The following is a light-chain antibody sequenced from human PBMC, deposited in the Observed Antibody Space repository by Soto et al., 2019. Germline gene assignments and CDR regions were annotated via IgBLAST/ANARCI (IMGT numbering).Light chain of an antibody. V-gene: IGLV2-11*01. CDR3: CSYAGSYTFVI. CDR1: SINVGSYNY. Sequence: QSVLTQPRSVSGSPGQSVTISCTGTSINVGSYNYVSWYQQHPGKAPKLMLYDVNKRPSGVPDRFSGSKSGNTASLTISGLQAEDEADYHCCSYAGSYTFVIFGGGTKLTVL. CDR2: DVN. J-gene: IGLJ2*01.